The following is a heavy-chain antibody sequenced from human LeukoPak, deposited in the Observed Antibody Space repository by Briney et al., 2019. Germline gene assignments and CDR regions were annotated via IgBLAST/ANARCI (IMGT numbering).Heavy chain of an antibody. CDR3: ARYSSSKGDFDY. J-gene: IGHJ4*02. Sequence: PSEILSSTCTVAGSSVSSYYWCWTRQPPGKGLEWMGYFYYSGSTNYNPSLKSRVTISVDTSKNPSSLKLSFVTAADTAVYYCARYSSSKGDFDYWGQGTLVTVSS. D-gene: IGHD6-6*01. V-gene: IGHV4-59*02. CDR1: GSSVSSYY. CDR2: FYYSGST.